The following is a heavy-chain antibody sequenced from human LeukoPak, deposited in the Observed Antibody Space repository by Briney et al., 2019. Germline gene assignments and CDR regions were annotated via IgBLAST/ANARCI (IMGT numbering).Heavy chain of an antibody. CDR2: ISYDGSNK. CDR3: ARDVGYCSGGSCYQDAFDI. J-gene: IGHJ3*02. CDR1: GFTFSSYA. V-gene: IGHV3-30-3*01. D-gene: IGHD2-15*01. Sequence: GSLRLSCAASGFTFSSYAMHWVRQAPGKGLEWVAVISYDGSNKYYADSVKGRFTISRDNSKNTLYLQMNSLRAEDTAVYYCARDVGYCSGGSCYQDAFDIWGQGTMVTVSS.